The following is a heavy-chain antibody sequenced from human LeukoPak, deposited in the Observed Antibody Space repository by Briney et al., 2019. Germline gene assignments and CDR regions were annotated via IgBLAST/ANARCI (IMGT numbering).Heavy chain of an antibody. J-gene: IGHJ4*02. Sequence: GGSLRLSCAASGFTFRDYSMNWVRQAPGKGLEWVSYIDGSGDTIYYADSVKGRFTISRDNAKNSLDLQMNSLRDEDTAVYYCSRRFDCWGQGTLVTVSS. V-gene: IGHV3-48*02. CDR2: IDGSGDTI. CDR1: GFTFRDYS. CDR3: SRRFDC.